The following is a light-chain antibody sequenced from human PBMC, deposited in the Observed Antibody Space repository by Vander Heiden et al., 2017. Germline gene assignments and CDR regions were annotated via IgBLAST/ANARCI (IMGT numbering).Light chain of an antibody. Sequence: QAGLTQSPSVSKDLRQTATLTCTGNIHNVGNQGAAWLQQHQGHPPKLLFYRNNSRPSGISERFSASRSGNTASLTITGLHPEDEADYYCSAWDSSLGAYVFGSGTEVTVL. CDR1: IHNVGNQG. CDR3: SAWDSSLGAYV. J-gene: IGLJ1*01. V-gene: IGLV10-54*04. CDR2: RNN.